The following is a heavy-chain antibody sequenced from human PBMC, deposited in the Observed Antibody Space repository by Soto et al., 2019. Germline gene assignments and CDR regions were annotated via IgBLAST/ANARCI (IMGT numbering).Heavy chain of an antibody. V-gene: IGHV4-61*01. J-gene: IGHJ5*02. CDR3: ARGVVVDFDP. D-gene: IGHD2-21*01. Sequence: QVQLQESGPGLVKPSETLSLTCTVSGDSVTSGTYFWTWIRQPPGKGLEWIGYIYYSGHTKYNPSLXXRVTMSFHTFKNQFSLQLNSVTAADTAVYYCARGVVVDFDPWGQGTLVTVSS. CDR1: GDSVTSGTYF. CDR2: IYYSGHT.